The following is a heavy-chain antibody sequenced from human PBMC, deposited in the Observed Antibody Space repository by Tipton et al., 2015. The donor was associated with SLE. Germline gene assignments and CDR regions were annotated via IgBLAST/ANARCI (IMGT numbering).Heavy chain of an antibody. Sequence: TLSLTCTVSGASITSGSFYWTWIRQPAGKGLEWIGHISTTESTIYNPSLKNRLTMSLDASKNHFSLRLNSATAADTAVYYCARHRTYHDYWGQGTLVTVSS. CDR3: ARHRTYHDY. CDR2: ISTTEST. D-gene: IGHD1-14*01. CDR1: GASITSGSFY. V-gene: IGHV4-61*09. J-gene: IGHJ4*02.